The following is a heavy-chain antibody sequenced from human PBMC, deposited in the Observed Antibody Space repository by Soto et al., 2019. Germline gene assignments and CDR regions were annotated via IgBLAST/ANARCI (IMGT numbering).Heavy chain of an antibody. D-gene: IGHD3-22*01. CDR1: GYTXTSYG. CDR3: ARVGYDSSGPPRP. CDR2: SSAYNGNT. Sequence: SXKVSLKASGYTXTSYGIRWVRQAPGQGLEWMGWSSAYNGNTNYAQKLQVRVTITTDTSTSTAYIELRRLRSDDTAVYYCARVGYDSSGPPRPWGQGTLVTVSS. V-gene: IGHV1-18*01. J-gene: IGHJ5*02.